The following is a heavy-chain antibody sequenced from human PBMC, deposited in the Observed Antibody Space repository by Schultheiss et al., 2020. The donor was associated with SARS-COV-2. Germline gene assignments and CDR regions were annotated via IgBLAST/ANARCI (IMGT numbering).Heavy chain of an antibody. Sequence: SETLSLTCAVYGGSISSYYWSWIRQPAGKGLEWIGRIYTSGSTYYNPSLKSRVTISVDTSKNQFSLKLSSVTAADTAVYYCAREIDFWSGYYHWFDPWGQGTLVTVSS. J-gene: IGHJ5*02. V-gene: IGHV4-4*07. CDR1: GGSISSYY. D-gene: IGHD3-3*01. CDR2: IYTSGST. CDR3: AREIDFWSGYYHWFDP.